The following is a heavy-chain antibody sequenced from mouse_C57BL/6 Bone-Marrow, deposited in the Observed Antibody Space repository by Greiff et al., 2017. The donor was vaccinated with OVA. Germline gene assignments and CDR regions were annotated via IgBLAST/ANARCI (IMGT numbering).Heavy chain of an antibody. CDR2: ISNLAYSI. J-gene: IGHJ3*01. Sequence: EVMLVESGGGLVQPGGSLKLSCAASGFTFSDYGMAWVRQAPRKGPEWVAFISNLAYSIYYADTVTGRFTISRQNAKNPLYLEMSSRRSEDTAMYYCARLGDGGAWCAYWGQGTLVTVSA. CDR1: GFTFSDYG. CDR3: ARLGDGGAWCAY. V-gene: IGHV5-15*01.